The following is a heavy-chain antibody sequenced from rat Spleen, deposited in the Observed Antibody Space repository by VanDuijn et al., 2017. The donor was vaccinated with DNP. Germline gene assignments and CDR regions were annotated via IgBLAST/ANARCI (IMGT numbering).Heavy chain of an antibody. D-gene: IGHD4-3*01. CDR2: ISTGGGNT. V-gene: IGHV5S23*01. J-gene: IGHJ2*01. Sequence: EVQLVESGGGLVQPGGSLKLSCAASGFTFSDYYMAWVRQAPTKGLEWVASISTGGGNTYYRDSVKGRFTISRDNAKNTQYLQMNSLRSEDMATYYCVRWNSGHFDYWGQGVMVTVSS. CDR1: GFTFSDYY. CDR3: VRWNSGHFDY.